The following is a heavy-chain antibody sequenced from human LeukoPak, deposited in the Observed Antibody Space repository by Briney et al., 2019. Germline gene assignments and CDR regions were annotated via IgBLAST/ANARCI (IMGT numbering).Heavy chain of an antibody. V-gene: IGHV4-39*07. CDR3: VGRAATGSMDV. D-gene: IGHD6-25*01. CDR2: IYYSGST. CDR1: GGSIGSSSYY. Sequence: SETLSLTCSVSGGSIGSSSYYWGWIRQPPGKGLEWIGTIYYSGSTYYNPSLKSRVTISGDTSKNQLSLRLTSVTAADTAVYYCVGRAATGSMDVWGQGTTVTVSS. J-gene: IGHJ6*02.